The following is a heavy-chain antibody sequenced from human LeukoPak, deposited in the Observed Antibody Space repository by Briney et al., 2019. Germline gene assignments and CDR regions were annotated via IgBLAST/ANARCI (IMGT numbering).Heavy chain of an antibody. J-gene: IGHJ4*02. Sequence: PGGSLRLFCAASEFTFSVFWMTWVRQAPGKGLEWVAHIKQDGSERYHVDSVKGRFTISRDNAKNSLYLQMNSLRAEDTAVYYCAREMDDILTGYGLDYWGQGTLVTVSS. CDR2: IKQDGSER. D-gene: IGHD3-9*01. CDR3: AREMDDILTGYGLDY. CDR1: EFTFSVFW. V-gene: IGHV3-7*01.